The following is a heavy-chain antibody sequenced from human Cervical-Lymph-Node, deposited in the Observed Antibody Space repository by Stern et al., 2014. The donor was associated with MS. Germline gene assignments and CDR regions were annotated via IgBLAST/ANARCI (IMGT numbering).Heavy chain of an antibody. CDR2: ISNSGGT. CDR3: ARERAGYWYFDL. J-gene: IGHJ2*01. V-gene: IGHV4-30-4*01. CDR1: GGSFSSGFYY. D-gene: IGHD6-19*01. Sequence: QMQLQESGPGLVKPSQTLSLTCTVSGGSFSSGFYYWSWVRQSPGKGLEWIGYISNSGGTYYKASLKSRVVMSLATSKNQFSLQLTSVTTADTAIYYCARERAGYWYFDLWGRGTLVTVSS.